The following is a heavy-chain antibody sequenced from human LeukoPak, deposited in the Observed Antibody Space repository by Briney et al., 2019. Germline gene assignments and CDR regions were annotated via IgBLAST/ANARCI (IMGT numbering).Heavy chain of an antibody. CDR3: AICPSIGPYHLGHFDY. CDR2: ISGSGGST. V-gene: IGHV3-23*01. J-gene: IGHJ4*02. Sequence: GSLRLSCAASGFTFSSYAMSWVRQAPGKGLEWVSAISGSGGSTYYADSVKGRFTISRDNSKNTLYLQMNSLRAEDTAVYYCAICPSIGPYHLGHFDYWGQGTLVTVSS. D-gene: IGHD2-2*01. CDR1: GFTFSSYA.